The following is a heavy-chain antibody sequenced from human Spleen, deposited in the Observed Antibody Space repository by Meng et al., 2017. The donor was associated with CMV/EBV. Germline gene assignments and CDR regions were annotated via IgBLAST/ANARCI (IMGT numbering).Heavy chain of an antibody. D-gene: IGHD3-10*01. Sequence: GESLKISCAASGFTFSSYEMNWVRQAPGKGLEWVSYISSSGSTIYYADSVKGRFTISRDNAKNSLYLQMNSMRADDTAVYYCARMAWIGDCVLVPGGFDSWGQGTLVTVSS. CDR1: GFTFSSYE. J-gene: IGHJ4*02. CDR2: ISSSGSTI. V-gene: IGHV3-48*03. CDR3: ARMAWIGDCVLVPGGFDS.